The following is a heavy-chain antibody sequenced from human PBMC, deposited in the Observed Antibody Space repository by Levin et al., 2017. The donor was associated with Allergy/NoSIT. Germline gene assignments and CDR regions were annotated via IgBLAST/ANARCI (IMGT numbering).Heavy chain of an antibody. V-gene: IGHV3-33*01. J-gene: IGHJ4*02. CDR3: ARGVGKELRSYFDY. D-gene: IGHD1-26*01. CDR1: GFTFSSYG. Sequence: GGSLRLSCAASGFTFSSYGMHWVRQAPGKGLEWVAVIWYDGSNKYYADSVKGRFTISRDNSKNTLYLQMNSLRAEDTAVYYCARGVGKELRSYFDYWGQGTLVTVSS. CDR2: IWYDGSNK.